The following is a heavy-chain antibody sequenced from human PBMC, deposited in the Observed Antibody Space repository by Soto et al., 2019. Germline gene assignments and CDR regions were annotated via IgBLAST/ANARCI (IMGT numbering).Heavy chain of an antibody. V-gene: IGHV4-59*01. CDR2: IYYSGST. Sequence: KQSQTLSLTCTVSGGSISSYYWSWIRQPPGKGLEWIGYIYYSGSTNYNPSLKSRVTISVDTSKNQFSLKLSSVTAADTAVYYCARVPGGSSWYYYYYGMDVWGQGTTVTVSS. J-gene: IGHJ6*02. CDR3: ARVPGGSSWYYYYYGMDV. CDR1: GGSISSYY. D-gene: IGHD6-13*01.